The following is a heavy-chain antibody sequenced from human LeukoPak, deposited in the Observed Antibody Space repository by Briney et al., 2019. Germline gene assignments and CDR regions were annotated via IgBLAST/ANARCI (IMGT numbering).Heavy chain of an antibody. D-gene: IGHD3-22*01. CDR3: ARDPYYYDSSGYHTNRGVWFDR. J-gene: IGHJ5*02. CDR2: IIPIFGTA. CDR1: GGTFSSYA. Sequence: SVKVSCKASGGTFSSYAISWVRQAPGQGLEWMGRIIPIFGTANYAQKFQGRVTITTDESTSTAYMELSSLRSEDTAVYYCARDPYYYDSSGYHTNRGVWFDRWGQGTLVTVSS. V-gene: IGHV1-69*05.